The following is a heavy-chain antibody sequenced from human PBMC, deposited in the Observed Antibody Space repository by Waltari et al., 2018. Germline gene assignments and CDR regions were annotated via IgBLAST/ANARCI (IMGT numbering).Heavy chain of an antibody. J-gene: IGHJ1*01. D-gene: IGHD6-13*01. CDR2: FDPEDGET. CDR1: GSTLTELS. Sequence: QVQLVQSGAEVKKPGASVKVSCKVSGSTLTELSMHWGRQAPGKGLEWMGGFDPEDGETIYAQKFQGRVTMTEDTSTDTAYMELSSLRSEDTAVYYCATSSSWYFYFQHWGQGTLVTVSS. CDR3: ATSSSWYFYFQH. V-gene: IGHV1-24*01.